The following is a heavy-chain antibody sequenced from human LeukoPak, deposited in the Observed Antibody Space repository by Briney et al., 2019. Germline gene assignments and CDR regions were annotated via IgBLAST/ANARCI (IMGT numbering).Heavy chain of an antibody. CDR3: ARPAGYCSGGSCYTGLVDY. V-gene: IGHV5-51*01. D-gene: IGHD2-15*01. CDR1: GYNFTSYW. CDR2: IYPGDSDT. Sequence: GESLKISCKGSGYNFTSYWIGWVRQMPGKGLEWMGIIYPGDSDTRYSPSFQGQVTISADKFISTAYLQWSSLKASDTATYYCARPAGYCSGGSCYTGLVDYWGQGTLVTVSS. J-gene: IGHJ4*02.